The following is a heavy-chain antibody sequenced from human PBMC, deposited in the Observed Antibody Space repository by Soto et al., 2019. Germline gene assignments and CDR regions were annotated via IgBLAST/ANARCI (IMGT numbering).Heavy chain of an antibody. Sequence: PGGSLRLSCAASGFTFNNYWMHWVRQAPGKGLVWVSRINSDGTSTSYADSVKGRFTISRDNAKNTLYLQMNSLRAEDTAVYYCASHHCRGGSCYGGDAFDIWGQGTMVT. CDR3: ASHHCRGGSCYGGDAFDI. D-gene: IGHD2-15*01. CDR2: INSDGTST. V-gene: IGHV3-74*01. CDR1: GFTFNNYW. J-gene: IGHJ3*02.